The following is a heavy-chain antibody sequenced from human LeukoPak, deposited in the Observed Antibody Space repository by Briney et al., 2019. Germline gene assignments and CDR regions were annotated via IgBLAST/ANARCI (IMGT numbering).Heavy chain of an antibody. CDR3: ARKGYSYGYSDY. CDR2: ISSNGGTT. CDR1: GFTFSSHA. V-gene: IGHV3-64*01. D-gene: IGHD5-18*01. J-gene: IGHJ4*02. Sequence: GGSLRLSCAASGFTFSSHAMHWVRQAPGKGLEYVSAISSNGGTTYYANSVKGRFTVSRDNSKNTLYLQMGSLRGEDMAVYYCARKGYSYGYSDYWGQGTLVTVSS.